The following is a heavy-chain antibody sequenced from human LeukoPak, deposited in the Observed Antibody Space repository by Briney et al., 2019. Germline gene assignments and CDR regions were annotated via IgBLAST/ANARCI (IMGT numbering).Heavy chain of an antibody. CDR2: ISSSSSYI. D-gene: IGHD5-12*01. V-gene: IGHV3-21*01. CDR3: ARGPSGYHNT. J-gene: IGHJ4*02. Sequence: GGSLRLSCAASGFTFSTYNMNWVRQAPGKGLEWVSSISSSSSYIYYADSVKGRFTISRDNSKNTLYLQMNSLRAEDTAVYYCARGPSGYHNTGGQGTLVTVSS. CDR1: GFTFSTYN.